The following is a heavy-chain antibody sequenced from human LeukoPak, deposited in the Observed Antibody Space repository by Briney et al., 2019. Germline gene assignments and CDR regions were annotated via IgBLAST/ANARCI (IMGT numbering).Heavy chain of an antibody. Sequence: GGSLRLSCAASGLTFSSYAMHWVRQAPGKGLEWVAVISYDGSNKYYADSVKGRFTISRDNSKNTLYLQMNSLRAEDTAVYYCARDLGIYLDYWGQGTLVTVSS. CDR3: ARDLGIYLDY. CDR2: ISYDGSNK. J-gene: IGHJ4*02. CDR1: GLTFSSYA. D-gene: IGHD1-14*01. V-gene: IGHV3-30-3*01.